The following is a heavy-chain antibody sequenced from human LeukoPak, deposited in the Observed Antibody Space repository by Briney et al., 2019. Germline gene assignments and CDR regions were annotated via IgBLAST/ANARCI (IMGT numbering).Heavy chain of an antibody. D-gene: IGHD4-17*01. CDR2: INSGGSTI. V-gene: IGHV3-74*01. CDR1: GFTFSSDW. CDR3: ARYLPRYGVSDY. J-gene: IGHJ4*02. Sequence: GGSLRLSCAASGFTFSSDWMHWVRQAPGKGLVWVSRINSGGSTISYADSVKGRFTISRDNAKNTLYLQMNSLRAEDTAVYYCARYLPRYGVSDYWGQGTLDTVSS.